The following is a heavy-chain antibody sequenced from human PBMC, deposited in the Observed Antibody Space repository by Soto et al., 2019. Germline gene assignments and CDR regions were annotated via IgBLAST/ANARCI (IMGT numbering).Heavy chain of an antibody. Sequence: QVQLVQSGAEVKKPGASVKVSCKASGYTFTSYDINWVRQATGQGLEWMGWMNPNSGNTGYAQKFQGRVTMTRNTSISTAYMELSSLRSEDTAVYYCARGLVRARITIFGVTRYNWFDPWGQGTLVTVSS. D-gene: IGHD3-3*01. CDR3: ARGLVRARITIFGVTRYNWFDP. CDR1: GYTFTSYD. V-gene: IGHV1-8*01. CDR2: MNPNSGNT. J-gene: IGHJ5*02.